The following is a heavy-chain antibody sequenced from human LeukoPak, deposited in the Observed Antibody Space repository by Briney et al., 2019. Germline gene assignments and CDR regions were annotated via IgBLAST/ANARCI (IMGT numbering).Heavy chain of an antibody. CDR3: ARALYYDSTGSSWVEGY. J-gene: IGHJ4*02. CDR1: GYTFISYG. Sequence: ASVKVSCKASGYTFISYGISWVRQASGQGLEWMGGFSPYNGNTNYAQKFQGRVTMTTDTSTTTAYVELRSLRSDDTAVYYCARALYYDSTGSSWVEGYWGQGTQVTVSS. CDR2: FSPYNGNT. V-gene: IGHV1-18*01. D-gene: IGHD3-22*01.